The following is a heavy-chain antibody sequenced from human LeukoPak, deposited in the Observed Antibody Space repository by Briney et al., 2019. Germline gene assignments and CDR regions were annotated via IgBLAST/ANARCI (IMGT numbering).Heavy chain of an antibody. J-gene: IGHJ3*02. D-gene: IGHD4-17*01. CDR3: ASYYAGYGDYRGTPNAFDI. CDR2: IIPLFGTA. CDR1: GGTFSSYA. V-gene: IGHV1-69*05. Sequence: SVKVSCKASGGTFSSYAISWVRQAPGQGLEWMGGIIPLFGTANYAQKFQGRVTITTDESTSTAYMELSSLRSEDTAVYYCASYYAGYGDYRGTPNAFDIWGQGTMVTVSS.